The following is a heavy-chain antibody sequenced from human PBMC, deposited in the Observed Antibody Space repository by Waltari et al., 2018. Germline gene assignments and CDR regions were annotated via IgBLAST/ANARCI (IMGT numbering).Heavy chain of an antibody. CDR3: ARGDWNAGLGWFDP. Sequence: QVQLQESGPGLVKPSETLSLTCTVSGGSIRSYYWTWIRQPPGKGLEWVGYIYYSGSTKYNPSLKSRVTISVDTSKNQFSLRLSSVTSADTAVYYCARGDWNAGLGWFDPWGQGTLVTVSS. CDR2: IYYSGST. CDR1: GGSIRSYY. J-gene: IGHJ5*02. D-gene: IGHD1-1*01. V-gene: IGHV4-59*01.